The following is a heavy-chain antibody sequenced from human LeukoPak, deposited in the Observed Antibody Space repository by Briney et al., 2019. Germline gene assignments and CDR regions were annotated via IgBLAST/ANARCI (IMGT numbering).Heavy chain of an antibody. V-gene: IGHV1-2*02. D-gene: IGHD3-22*01. CDR1: GYTFTGYY. J-gene: IGHJ2*01. CDR2: INPNSGGT. Sequence: ASVKVSRKASGYTFTGYYMHWVRQAPGQGLEWMGWINPNSGGTNYAQKFQGRVTMTRDTSISTAYMELSRLRSDDTAVYYCARVKTYYYDSSGYYPSYWYFDLWGRGTLVTVSS. CDR3: ARVKTYYYDSSGYYPSYWYFDL.